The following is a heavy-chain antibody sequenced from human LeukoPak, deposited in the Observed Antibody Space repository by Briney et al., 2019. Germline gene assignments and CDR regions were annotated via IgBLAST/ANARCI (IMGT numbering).Heavy chain of an antibody. CDR3: ASAKYSSSSGGDFDY. J-gene: IGHJ4*02. CDR2: INPNSGGT. V-gene: IGHV1-2*02. Sequence: ASVKVSCKASGYTFTGYYMHWVRQAPGQGLEWMGWINPNSGGTNYAQKFQGRVTMTRDTSISTAYMELSRLRSDDTAVYYCASAKYSSSSGGDFDYWGQGTLVTVSS. CDR1: GYTFTGYY. D-gene: IGHD6-13*01.